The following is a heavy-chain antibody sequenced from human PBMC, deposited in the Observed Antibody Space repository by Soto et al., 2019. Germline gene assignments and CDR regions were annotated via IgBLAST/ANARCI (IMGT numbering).Heavy chain of an antibody. D-gene: IGHD2-15*01. CDR1: GFTFSSYS. CDR3: ARGYCSGGSCHYYYYYMDV. J-gene: IGHJ6*03. CDR2: ISSSSSTM. Sequence: GGALRLSCAASGFTFSSYSMNWVRQAPGKGLEWVSYISSSSSTMYYADSVKGRFTISRDNAKNSLYLQMNSLRAEDTAVYYCARGYCSGGSCHYYYYYMDVWGKGTTVTVSS. V-gene: IGHV3-48*01.